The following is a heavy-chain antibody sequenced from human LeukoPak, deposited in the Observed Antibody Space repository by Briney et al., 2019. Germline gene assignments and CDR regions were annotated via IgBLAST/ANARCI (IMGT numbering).Heavy chain of an antibody. CDR2: ISGSGVTT. V-gene: IGHV3-23*01. D-gene: IGHD3-10*01. CDR1: GFTFGDYS. J-gene: IGHJ3*02. CDR3: AKDFAYDSGTYKGKDAFDI. Sequence: GGSLRLSCTASGFTFGDYSMSWVRQAPGKGLEWVSGISGSGVTTYYADSVKGRFTISRDNSKNTLYLQMNSLRAEDTAGYYCAKDFAYDSGTYKGKDAFDIWGQGTMVTVSS.